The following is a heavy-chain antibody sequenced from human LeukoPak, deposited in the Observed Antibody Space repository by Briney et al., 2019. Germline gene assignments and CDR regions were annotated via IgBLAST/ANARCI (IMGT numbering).Heavy chain of an antibody. D-gene: IGHD6-13*01. Sequence: GGSLRLSCAVSGFSVSGYWMTWVRQAPGKGLEWVANIKQDGSEKNYVDSVKGRFTISRDNAENSLFLQMNSLRVEDTAVYYCAREWQGGIAAAGTRIEGDYWGQGTPVAVSS. CDR1: GFSVSGYW. CDR3: AREWQGGIAAAGTRIEGDY. CDR2: IKQDGSEK. V-gene: IGHV3-7*01. J-gene: IGHJ4*02.